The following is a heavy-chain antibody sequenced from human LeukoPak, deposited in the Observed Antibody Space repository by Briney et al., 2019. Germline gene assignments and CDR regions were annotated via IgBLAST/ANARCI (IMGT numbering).Heavy chain of an antibody. CDR3: AKDRMITFGGVIAYFDY. V-gene: IGHV3-23*01. D-gene: IGHD3-16*02. J-gene: IGHJ4*02. CDR1: GFTFSSYA. CDR2: ISGSGGST. Sequence: GGSLRLSYAASGFTFSSYAMSWVRQAPGKGLEWVSAISGSGGSTYYADSVKGRFTISRDNSKNTLYLQMNSLRAEDTAVYYCAKDRMITFGGVIAYFDYWGQGTLVTVSS.